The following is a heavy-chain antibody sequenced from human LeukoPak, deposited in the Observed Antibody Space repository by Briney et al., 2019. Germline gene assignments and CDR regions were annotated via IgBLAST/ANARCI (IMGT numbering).Heavy chain of an antibody. CDR3: AREGGLENKYYYFYCMDV. CDR2: IKQDGSEK. Sequence: PAESLRLSCAASGFTFSSYWMSWVRRAPGKGLEWVAYIKQDGSEKYYVDSVKGRFTISRDNAKNSLYLPISSLTAEDTAVYYCAREGGLENKYYYFYCMDVWGKGTTVTVSS. D-gene: IGHD2/OR15-2a*01. V-gene: IGHV3-7*01. CDR1: GFTFSSYW. J-gene: IGHJ6*03.